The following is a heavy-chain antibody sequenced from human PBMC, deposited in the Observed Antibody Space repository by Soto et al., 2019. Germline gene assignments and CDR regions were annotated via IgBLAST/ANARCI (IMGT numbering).Heavy chain of an antibody. CDR3: ARGGDYGAIDY. J-gene: IGHJ4*02. CDR2: IYHSGST. D-gene: IGHD4-17*01. V-gene: IGHV4-30-2*01. CDR1: GGSISSGGYY. Sequence: KTSETLSLTCTVSGGSISSGGYYWSWIRQHPGKGLEWIGYIYHSGSTYYNPSLKSRVTISVDRSKNQLSLKLSSVTAADTAVYYCARGGDYGAIDYWGQGTLVTVSS.